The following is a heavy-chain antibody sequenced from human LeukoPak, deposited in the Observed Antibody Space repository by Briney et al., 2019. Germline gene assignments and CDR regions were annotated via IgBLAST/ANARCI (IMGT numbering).Heavy chain of an antibody. CDR1: GYSLSIGYY. V-gene: IGHV4-38-2*01. D-gene: IGHD3-9*01. CDR2: MYRSGYT. J-gene: IGHJ4*02. CDR3: ARRLDSWSFDS. Sequence: PSETLSLTCAVSGYSLSIGYYWGWIRRPPGKGLEWIGNMYRSGYTYYNPSLKSRVTISVDTSKNQFSLKLSSVTAADTAVYYCARRLDSWSFDSWGQGTLVTVSS.